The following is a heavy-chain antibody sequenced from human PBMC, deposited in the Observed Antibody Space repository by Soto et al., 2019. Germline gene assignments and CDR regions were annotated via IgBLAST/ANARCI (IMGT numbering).Heavy chain of an antibody. D-gene: IGHD5-18*01. CDR1: GGTFSSYA. Sequence: QVQLVQSGAEVKKPGSSVKVSCKASGGTFSSYAISWVRQAPGQGLEWMGGIIPIFGTADYAQKFQGRVTITAHESTTTAYMELSSLRSVDTAVYYCAPLGLPNYYYYGMDVCGQGTTVTVSS. CDR3: APLGLPNYYYYGMDV. J-gene: IGHJ6*02. CDR2: IIPIFGTA. V-gene: IGHV1-69*12.